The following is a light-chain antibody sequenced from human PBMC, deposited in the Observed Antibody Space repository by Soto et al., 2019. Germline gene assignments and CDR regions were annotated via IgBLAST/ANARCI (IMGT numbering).Light chain of an antibody. J-gene: IGLJ1*01. CDR3: SSYSISTAYL. Sequence: QSVLTQPPSVSGAPGQRVTISCTGSSSNIGAGFDVHWYHQIAGTAPKLLIYGNSNRPSGVPDRFSGSKSGTSASLAINGLQAEDEADYFCSSYSISTAYLFGTGTKLTVL. CDR1: SSNIGAGFD. CDR2: GNS. V-gene: IGLV1-40*01.